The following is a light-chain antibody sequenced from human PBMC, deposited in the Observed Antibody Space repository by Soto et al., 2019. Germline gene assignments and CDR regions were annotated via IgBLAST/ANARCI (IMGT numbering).Light chain of an antibody. CDR1: QFIGNY. CDR2: DAS. Sequence: DIQMRQSTSSLSTSLVDRLLITCHSSQFIGNYLNWYQQKKGKPPKLLIFDASNLHTGVPSKFSGTGFGTVFTLTINLVQPDDCETYFCQQYNSPPLTFGGGTKVDIK. V-gene: IGKV1-33*01. CDR3: QQYNSPPLT. J-gene: IGKJ4*01.